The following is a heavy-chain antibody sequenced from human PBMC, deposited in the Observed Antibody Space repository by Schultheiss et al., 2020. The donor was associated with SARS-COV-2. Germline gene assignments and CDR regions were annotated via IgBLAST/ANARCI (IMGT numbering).Heavy chain of an antibody. D-gene: IGHD3-10*01. CDR3: ARGFGEFPNSSYYYYYMDV. V-gene: IGHV4-34*01. CDR1: GGSFSGYY. Sequence: SQTLSLTCAVYGGSFSGYYWSWIRQPPGKGLEWIGNVYYGGGTNYNPSLKSRVIMSVDTSKTQFSLKLSSVNAADTAVYYCARGFGEFPNSSYYYYYMDVWGKGTTVTVSS. J-gene: IGHJ6*03. CDR2: VYYGGGT.